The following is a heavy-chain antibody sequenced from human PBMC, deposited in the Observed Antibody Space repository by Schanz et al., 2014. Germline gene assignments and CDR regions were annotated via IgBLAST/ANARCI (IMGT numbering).Heavy chain of an antibody. V-gene: IGHV1-46*01. CDR3: ARDLTVDTGYVVHYYYYGMDV. Sequence: QLQLVQSGAEVKRPGASVRVSCKASGYTFTSYDFNWVRQAPGQGLEWMGYINSSGGGTSYAQKFQDRLTMTRDASTSTVYMELSSLRSEDTAVYFCARDLTVDTGYVVHYYYYGMDVWGQGTTVTVSS. J-gene: IGHJ6*02. D-gene: IGHD5-12*01. CDR1: GYTFTSYD. CDR2: INSSGGGT.